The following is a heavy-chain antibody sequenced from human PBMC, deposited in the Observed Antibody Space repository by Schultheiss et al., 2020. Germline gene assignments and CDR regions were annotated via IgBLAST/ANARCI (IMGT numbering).Heavy chain of an antibody. CDR1: GYSFTNYW. CDR3: AKRTYILTDLNWFDP. Sequence: GESLKISCKGSGYSFTNYWLGWVRQMPGKGLEWMGIIYPGDSDTRYSPSFQGQVTISADKSISTAYLQWSSLKASDTAIYYCAKRTYILTDLNWFDPWGQGTLVTVSS. D-gene: IGHD2/OR15-2a*01. J-gene: IGHJ5*01. V-gene: IGHV5-51*01. CDR2: IYPGDSDT.